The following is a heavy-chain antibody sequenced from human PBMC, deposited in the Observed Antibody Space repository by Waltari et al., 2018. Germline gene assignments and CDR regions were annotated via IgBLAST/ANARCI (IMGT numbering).Heavy chain of an antibody. CDR1: GYSISSGYY. CDR2: IYHSGST. Sequence: QVQLQESGPGLGKPSETRSLTCTVSGYSISSGYYWGWIRHPPGKGLEWIGSIYHSGSTYYNPSLKSRVTISVDTSKNQFSLKLSSVTAADTAVYYCARHKGVPTWDYWGQGTLVTVSS. CDR3: ARHKGVPTWDY. D-gene: IGHD2-2*01. V-gene: IGHV4-38-2*02. J-gene: IGHJ4*02.